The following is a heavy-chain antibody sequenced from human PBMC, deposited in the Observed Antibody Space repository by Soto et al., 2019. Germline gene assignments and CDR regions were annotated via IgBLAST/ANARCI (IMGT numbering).Heavy chain of an antibody. D-gene: IGHD6-13*01. CDR2: IIPILGIA. CDR1: GGTFSSYT. Sequence: QVQLVQSGAEVKKPGSSVKVSCKASGGTFSSYTISWVRQAPGQGLEWMGRIIPILGIANYAQKFQGRVTITADKSTSTAYTELRSLRSEDTAVYYCARGDDELAAAGTWGQGSLVTVSS. CDR3: ARGDDELAAAGT. V-gene: IGHV1-69*02. J-gene: IGHJ4*02.